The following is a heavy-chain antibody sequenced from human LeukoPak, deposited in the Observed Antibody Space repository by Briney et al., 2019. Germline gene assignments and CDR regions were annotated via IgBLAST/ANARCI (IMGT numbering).Heavy chain of an antibody. V-gene: IGHV4-4*07. Sequence: SGTLSLTCTVSGGSISGYFWSWIRQPAGKTLEWIGRIYSSGSTDYNPSLKGRVTMSVDTSKNHFSLKLSSVTAADTATYYCARARYSGYDGAFDIWGQGTMVTVSS. CDR2: IYSSGST. CDR1: GGSISGYF. J-gene: IGHJ3*02. D-gene: IGHD5-12*01. CDR3: ARARYSGYDGAFDI.